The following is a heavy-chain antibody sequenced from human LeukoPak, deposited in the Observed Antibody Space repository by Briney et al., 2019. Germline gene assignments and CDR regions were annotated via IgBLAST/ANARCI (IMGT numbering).Heavy chain of an antibody. V-gene: IGHV3-30-3*01. CDR2: ISYDGSNK. CDR1: GFTFSSYA. D-gene: IGHD1-1*01. J-gene: IGHJ3*02. CDR3: ARSGYLDAFDI. Sequence: PGGSLRLTCAASGFTFSSYAMHWVRQAPGKGLEWVAVISYDGSNKYYADSVKGRFTISRDNSKNTLYLQMNSLRAEDTAVYYCARSGYLDAFDIWGQGTMVTVSS.